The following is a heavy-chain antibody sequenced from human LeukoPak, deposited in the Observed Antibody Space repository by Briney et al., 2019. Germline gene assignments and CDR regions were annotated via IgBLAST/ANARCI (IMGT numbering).Heavy chain of an antibody. CDR2: IVVGSGNT. V-gene: IGHV1-58*02. CDR3: AAVDYYDSSAGSDDAFDI. J-gene: IGHJ3*02. CDR1: GFTFTSSA. Sequence: SVKVSCKASGFTFTSSAMQWVRQARGQRLEWIGWIVVGSGNTNYAQKFQERVTITRDMSTSTAYMELSSLRSEDTAVYYCAAVDYYDSSAGSDDAFDIWGQGTMVTVSS. D-gene: IGHD3-22*01.